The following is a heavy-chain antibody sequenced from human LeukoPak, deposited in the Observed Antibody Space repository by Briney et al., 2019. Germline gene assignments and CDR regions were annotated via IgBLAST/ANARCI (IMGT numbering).Heavy chain of an antibody. CDR3: VPADKQ. Sequence: GGSLRLSCTASGFTFKSYWMHWVRQAPGKGLVWVSRINSDGSTTSYADSVKGRFTISRDNAKNTLYLQMNSLRAEDTAVYYCVPADKQWGQGTLVTVSS. V-gene: IGHV3-74*01. D-gene: IGHD6-13*01. CDR1: GFTFKSYW. J-gene: IGHJ4*02. CDR2: INSDGSTT.